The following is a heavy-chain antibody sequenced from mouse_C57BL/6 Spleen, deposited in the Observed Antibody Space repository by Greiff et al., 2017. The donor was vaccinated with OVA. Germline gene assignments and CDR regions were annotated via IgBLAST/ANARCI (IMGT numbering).Heavy chain of an antibody. V-gene: IGHV1-52*01. CDR2: IDPSDSET. J-gene: IGHJ4*01. CDR1: GYTFTSYW. Sequence: QVQLQQPGAELVRPGSSVKLSCKASGYTFTSYWMHWVKQRPIQGLEWIGNIDPSDSETHYNQKFKDKATLTVDKSSSTAYMQLSSLTSEDSAVYYCARGYLGGDYAMDYWGQGTSVTVSS. CDR3: ARGYLGGDYAMDY.